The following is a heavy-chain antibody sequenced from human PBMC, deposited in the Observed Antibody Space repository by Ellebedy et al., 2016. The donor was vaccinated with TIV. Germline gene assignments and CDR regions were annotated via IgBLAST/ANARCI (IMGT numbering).Heavy chain of an antibody. Sequence: GESLKISCAASGFTFNNYAMSWVRQAPGKGLEWVAGVNGGGIVIAYADSVKGRFTISRDNSKNTLDLQMNSLRAEDTAVYYCASSRYHYYVGNTIFVYWGQGTLVTVSS. J-gene: IGHJ4*02. CDR3: ASSRYHYYVGNTIFVY. CDR2: VNGGGIVI. CDR1: GFTFNNYA. V-gene: IGHV3-23*01. D-gene: IGHD3-10*01.